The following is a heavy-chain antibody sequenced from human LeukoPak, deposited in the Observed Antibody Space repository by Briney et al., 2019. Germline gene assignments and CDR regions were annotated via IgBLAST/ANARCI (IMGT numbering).Heavy chain of an antibody. V-gene: IGHV3-48*03. D-gene: IGHD5-12*01. CDR3: ARGWISDSFDY. CDR1: GFTFSSYE. CDR2: ISSSGSNI. J-gene: IGHJ4*02. Sequence: GGSLRLSCAASGFTFSSYEMNWVRQAPGRGLEWVSYISSSGSNIYYADSVKGRFTISRDNAKNSLYLQMNSLRAEDTAVYYCARGWISDSFDYWGQGTLVTVSS.